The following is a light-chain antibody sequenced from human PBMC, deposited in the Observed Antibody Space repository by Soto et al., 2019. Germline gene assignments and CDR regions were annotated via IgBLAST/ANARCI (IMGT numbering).Light chain of an antibody. CDR3: QQYNNWPPWT. Sequence: EIVMTQSPATLSVSPGERATLSCRASQSISRNLAWYQQKPGQAPRLLIYAASTRATGLPARFSGSGSGTEFTLTISSLQSEDFAVYYCQQYNNWPPWTFGQGTKVDIK. CDR2: AAS. CDR1: QSISRN. V-gene: IGKV3-15*01. J-gene: IGKJ1*01.